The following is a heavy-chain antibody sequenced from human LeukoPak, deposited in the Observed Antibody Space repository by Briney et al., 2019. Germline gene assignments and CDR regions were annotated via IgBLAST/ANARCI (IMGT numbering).Heavy chain of an antibody. CDR3: ARGPTISETGYFDY. CDR2: INHRGDT. V-gene: IGHV4-34*01. D-gene: IGHD1-1*01. J-gene: IGHJ4*03. CDR1: GGSFSAYY. Sequence: PSETLSLTCAVYGGSFSAYYWSWIRQAPGKGLEWIAEINHRGDTNYNPSVKSRVSISVDTSKNQFYLKVPSLPAADTAVYYCARGPTISETGYFDYWGQGTLVTVSS.